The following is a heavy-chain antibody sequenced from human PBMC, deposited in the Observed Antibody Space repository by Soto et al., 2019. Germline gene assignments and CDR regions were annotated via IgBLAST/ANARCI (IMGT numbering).Heavy chain of an antibody. CDR1: GFTFSIYN. D-gene: IGHD6-13*01. CDR3: VRGGDSNSWLDWFDS. J-gene: IGHJ5*01. V-gene: IGHV3-48*01. CDR2: ITRSSPTI. Sequence: PGGSLRLSCAASGFTFSIYNMNWVRQAPGKGLVWVSSITRSSPTIYYADSVKGRFTISRDNAKNSLYLQMNSLRAEDTAVYYCVRGGDSNSWLDWFDSWGQGTLVTVSS.